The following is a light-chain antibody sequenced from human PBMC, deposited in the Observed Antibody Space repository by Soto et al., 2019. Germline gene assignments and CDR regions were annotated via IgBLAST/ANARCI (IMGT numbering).Light chain of an antibody. CDR2: DVS. V-gene: IGKV3-11*01. CDR3: QHRSGWPPWT. J-gene: IGKJ1*01. Sequence: EIVLTQSPATLSLSPGERATLSCRASQSVSTYLAWYQQKPGQAPRLIIYDVSDRATGIPARFSGSGSGTNFTLTISGLEPEDFAVYYCQHRSGWPPWTFGQGTKVQI. CDR1: QSVSTY.